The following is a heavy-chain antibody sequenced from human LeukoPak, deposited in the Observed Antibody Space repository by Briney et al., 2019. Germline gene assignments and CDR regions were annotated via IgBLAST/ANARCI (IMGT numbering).Heavy chain of an antibody. CDR1: GFTFSSYS. CDR3: ARDWSVGPHYYDSSG. V-gene: IGHV3-21*01. J-gene: IGHJ4*02. D-gene: IGHD3-22*01. Sequence: GGSLRLSCAASGFTFSSYSMNWVRQAPGKGLEWVSSISSSSSYIYYADSVKGRLTISRDNAKNSLYLQMNSLRAEDTAVYYCARDWSVGPHYYDSSGWGQGTLVTVSS. CDR2: ISSSSSYI.